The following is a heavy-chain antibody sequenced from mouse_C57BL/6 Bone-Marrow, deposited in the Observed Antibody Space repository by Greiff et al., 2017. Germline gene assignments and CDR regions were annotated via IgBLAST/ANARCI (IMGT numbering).Heavy chain of an antibody. CDR3: ARLYYGRNYARDY. J-gene: IGHJ4*01. Sequence: EVQLQQSVAELVRPGASVKLSCTASGFNIQNTYMHWVKQRPEQGLEWIGRIDPANGNTKYAPKFQGKATMTAEPSSNTAYLQLSSLTSEDTAIYYCARLYYGRNYARDYWGQGTSVTVSS. CDR1: GFNIQNTY. D-gene: IGHD1-1*01. CDR2: IDPANGNT. V-gene: IGHV14-3*01.